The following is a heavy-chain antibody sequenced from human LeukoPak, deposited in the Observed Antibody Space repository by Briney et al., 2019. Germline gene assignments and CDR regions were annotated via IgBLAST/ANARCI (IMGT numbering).Heavy chain of an antibody. CDR1: GFTFSSYA. D-gene: IGHD3-3*01. CDR3: AKDRSSRYDFWSGSFSHYYYYYMDV. Sequence: PGGSLRLSCAASGFTFSSYAMSWVRQAPGKGLEWVSAISGGSADYAGSVKGRFSISIDNSKNTLYLQMNSLRAEDTAVYYCAKDRSSRYDFWSGSFSHYYYYYMDVWGKGTTVTVSS. CDR2: ISGGSA. J-gene: IGHJ6*03. V-gene: IGHV3-23*01.